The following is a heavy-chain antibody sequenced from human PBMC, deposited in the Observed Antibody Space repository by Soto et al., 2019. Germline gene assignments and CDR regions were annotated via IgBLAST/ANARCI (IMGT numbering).Heavy chain of an antibody. CDR3: ARDTPGGGVARTLGIDY. D-gene: IGHD3-16*01. Sequence: SETLSLTCTVSGGSISSYYWSWIRQPPGKGLEWIGYIYYSGSTNYNPSLKSRVTISVDTSKNQFSLKLSSVTAADMAVYYCARDTPGGGVARTLGIDYWGQGTLVTVSS. J-gene: IGHJ4*02. CDR1: GGSISSYY. CDR2: IYYSGST. V-gene: IGHV4-59*01.